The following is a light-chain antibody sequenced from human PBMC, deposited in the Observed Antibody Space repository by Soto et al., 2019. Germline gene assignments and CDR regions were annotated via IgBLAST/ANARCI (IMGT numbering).Light chain of an antibody. J-gene: IGKJ1*01. CDR3: QQYNSDSWT. CDR2: KAS. Sequence: DIQMTQSPSILSASVGDRVTITCRASQSISSWLAWYQQKPGKAPKLLISKASTLESGVPSRFRGGGSGTEFTLSISSLQPDDFATYYCQQYNSDSWTFGKGTKVEIK. CDR1: QSISSW. V-gene: IGKV1-5*03.